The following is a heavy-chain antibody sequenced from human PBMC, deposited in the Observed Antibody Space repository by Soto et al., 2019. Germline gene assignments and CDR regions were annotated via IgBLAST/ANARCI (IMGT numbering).Heavy chain of an antibody. CDR2: MSSDGSKI. J-gene: IGHJ4*02. Sequence: VPLVESGGGAVQPGESLRLSCVASGFDFTYYAMHWVRQAPGKGLESVAVMSSDGSKIHHTDSVKGRFTISRDNSKNTLYLQMNSLRKEDTAGYFCAKDEGVGGTLGLFDYWGQGTLVSVSS. CDR3: AKDEGVGGTLGLFDY. D-gene: IGHD1-26*01. V-gene: IGHV3-30*18. CDR1: GFDFTYYA.